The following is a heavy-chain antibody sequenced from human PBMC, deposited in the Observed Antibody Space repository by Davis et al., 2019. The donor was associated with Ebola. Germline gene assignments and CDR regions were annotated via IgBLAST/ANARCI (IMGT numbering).Heavy chain of an antibody. J-gene: IGHJ3*02. CDR3: ARDPRGDPRSAFDI. V-gene: IGHV3-74*01. CDR1: GFTFSSSW. D-gene: IGHD2-21*02. CDR2: INTDGSGT. Sequence: GESLKISCAASGFTFSSSWMHWVRQAPGKGLVWVSRINTDGSGTDYADSVKGRLTISRDNSKNTLYLQMNSLRTDDTAVYYCARDPRGDPRSAFDIWGQGTMVTVSS.